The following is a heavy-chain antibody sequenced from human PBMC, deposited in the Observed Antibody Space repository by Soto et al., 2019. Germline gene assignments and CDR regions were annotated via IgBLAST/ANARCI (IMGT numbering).Heavy chain of an antibody. D-gene: IGHD1-26*01. CDR2: INSDGTKT. CDR3: ARVGVGAYYFDD. V-gene: IGHV3-74*01. Sequence: EVQLVESGGGLVQPGGSLRLSCAASGFSFNSYWMHWVRQVPGKGLVWVSRINSDGTKTSYADSVKGRFTIARDNAKDTLYLERNSLRPEDTAMYYCARVGVGAYYFDDWGQGTLVTVSS. J-gene: IGHJ4*02. CDR1: GFSFNSYW.